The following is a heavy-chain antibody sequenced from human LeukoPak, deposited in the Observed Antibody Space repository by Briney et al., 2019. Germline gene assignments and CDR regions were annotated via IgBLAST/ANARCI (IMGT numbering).Heavy chain of an antibody. D-gene: IGHD3-22*01. J-gene: IGHJ6*03. CDR2: INHSGST. V-gene: IGHV4-34*01. CDR3: ARALMDYDSSGYYYYYYYYMDV. CDR1: GGSFSGYY. Sequence: SETLSLTCAVYGGSFSGYYWSWIRQPPGKGLEWIGEINHSGSTNYNPSLKSRVTISVYTSKNQFSLKLSSVTAADTAVYYCARALMDYDSSGYYYYYYYYMDVWGKGTTVTISS.